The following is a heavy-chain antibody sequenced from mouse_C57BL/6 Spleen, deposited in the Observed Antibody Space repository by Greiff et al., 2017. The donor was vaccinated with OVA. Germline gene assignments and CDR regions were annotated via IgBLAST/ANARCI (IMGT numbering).Heavy chain of an antibody. D-gene: IGHD1-1*01. J-gene: IGHJ2*01. V-gene: IGHV14-4*01. Sequence: EVKLQQSGAELVRPGASVKLSCTASGFNIKDDYMHWVKQRPEQGLEWIGWIDPENGDTEYASKFQGKATITADTSSNTAYLQLSSLTSEDTAVYYCTTHYYGSSYDYFDYWGQGTTLTVSS. CDR2: IDPENGDT. CDR1: GFNIKDDY. CDR3: TTHYYGSSYDYFDY.